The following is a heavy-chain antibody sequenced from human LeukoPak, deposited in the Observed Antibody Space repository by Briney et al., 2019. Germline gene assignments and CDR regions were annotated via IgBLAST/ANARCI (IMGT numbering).Heavy chain of an antibody. D-gene: IGHD3-10*01. CDR1: GYSISIGYY. CDR2: IYHSGST. CDR3: ARLVVRGYFDY. V-gene: IGHV4-38-2*01. Sequence: SETLSLTCAVSGYSISIGYYWGWIRQPPGKGLEWIGSIYHSGSTYYNPSLKSRVTISVDTSKNQFSLKLSSVTAADTAVYYCARLVVRGYFDYWGQGTLVTVSS. J-gene: IGHJ4*02.